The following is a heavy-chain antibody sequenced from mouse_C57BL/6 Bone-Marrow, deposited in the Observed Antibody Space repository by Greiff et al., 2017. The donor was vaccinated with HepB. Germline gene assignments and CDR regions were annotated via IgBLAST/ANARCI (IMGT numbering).Heavy chain of an antibody. CDR1: GYTFTSYW. V-gene: IGHV1-5*01. CDR3: TYYGSTPFAY. J-gene: IGHJ3*01. CDR2: IYPGNSDT. Sequence: EVQLQQSGTVLARPGASVKMSCKTSGYTFTSYWMHWVKQRPGQGLEWIGAIYPGNSDTGYNQKFKGKAKLSAVTSASIAYMELSSLTNEDSAVYYCTYYGSTPFAYWGQGTLVTVSA. D-gene: IGHD1-1*01.